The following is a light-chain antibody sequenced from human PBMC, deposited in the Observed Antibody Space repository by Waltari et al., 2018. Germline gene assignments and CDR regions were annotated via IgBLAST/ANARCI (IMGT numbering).Light chain of an antibody. CDR2: VNT. J-gene: IGLJ3*02. CDR1: SSNLGAGYD. V-gene: IGLV1-40*01. CDR3: QSYDSSLTAWV. Sequence: QSVLTPPPSVSGAPGQRVTIPCPGSSSNLGAGYDVHWYQQLPGTAPKLLIYVNTNRPTGVPDRSSASKSGTSASLAITGLQAEDEADYYCQSYDSSLTAWVFGGGTKLTVL.